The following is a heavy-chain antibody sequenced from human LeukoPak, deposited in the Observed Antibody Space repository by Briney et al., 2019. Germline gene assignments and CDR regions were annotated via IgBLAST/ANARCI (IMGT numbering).Heavy chain of an antibody. Sequence: GGSLRLSCVASGFTFNNYAMHWVRQAPGKGLEWVSSISSSSSYIYYADSVKGRFTISRDNAKNSLYLQMNSLRAEDTAVYYCARGKYGGYFIDYWGQGTLVTVSS. D-gene: IGHD5-12*01. J-gene: IGHJ4*02. CDR3: ARGKYGGYFIDY. CDR2: ISSSSSYI. V-gene: IGHV3-21*01. CDR1: GFTFNNYA.